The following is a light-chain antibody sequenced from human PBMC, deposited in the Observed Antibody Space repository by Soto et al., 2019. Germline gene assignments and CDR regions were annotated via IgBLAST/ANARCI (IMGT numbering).Light chain of an antibody. CDR1: QSIGSY. J-gene: IGKJ2*01. Sequence: DIQLTQSPSSLSASIGDRVTITCRASQSIGSYLSWYQHKQGRAPKLLIFGASYLKGGVPSRFSGSGSGTDFTLTITSLDPEDFATYYCQQSYSSFMYTFDQGTKVDIK. CDR2: GAS. CDR3: QQSYSSFMYT. V-gene: IGKV1-39*01.